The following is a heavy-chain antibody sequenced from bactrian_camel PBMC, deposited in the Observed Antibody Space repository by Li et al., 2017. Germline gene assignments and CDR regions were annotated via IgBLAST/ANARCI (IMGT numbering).Heavy chain of an antibody. CDR1: GFTFSSYG. D-gene: IGHD3*01. CDR2: INSAGDLT. CDR3: AASRPAYWGSDRRTWDEYRY. Sequence: VQLVESGGGLVQPGGSLRLSCVASGFTFSSYGMSWVRQAPGKGLEWVSEINSAGDLTSYATSVKGRFTISRDNAQNTLYLQLNSLKPEDTGMYYCAASRPAYWGSDRRTWDEYRYSGQGTQVTVS. J-gene: IGHJ4*01. V-gene: IGHV3S40*01.